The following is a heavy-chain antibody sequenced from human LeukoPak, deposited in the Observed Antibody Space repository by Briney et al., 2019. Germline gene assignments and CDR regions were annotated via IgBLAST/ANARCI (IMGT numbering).Heavy chain of an antibody. CDR1: GGSISGSSYY. CDR2: IYYSGST. V-gene: IGHV4-39*01. D-gene: IGHD3-22*01. Sequence: SETLSLTCTVSGGSISGSSYYWGWIRQPPGKGLEWIGSIYYSGSTYYNPSLKSRVTISVDTSKNQFSLKLSSVTAADTAVYYCARHSRGYYDSSGYSPLDAFDIWGQGTMVTVSS. CDR3: ARHSRGYYDSSGYSPLDAFDI. J-gene: IGHJ3*02.